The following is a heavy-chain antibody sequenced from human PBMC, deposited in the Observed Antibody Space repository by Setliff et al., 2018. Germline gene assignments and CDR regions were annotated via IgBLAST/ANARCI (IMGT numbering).Heavy chain of an antibody. CDR3: ARDVFPYHYEGAFDI. D-gene: IGHD3-22*01. J-gene: IGHJ3*02. Sequence: SVKVSCKASGCTFSSYAIRWVRQAPGQGLEWMGRIIPIFGTANYAQKFQGRVTITTDESTSTAYMDMSSLRSEDTAVYYCARDVFPYHYEGAFDIWGQGTMVTVSS. CDR2: IIPIFGTA. V-gene: IGHV1-69*05. CDR1: GCTFSSYA.